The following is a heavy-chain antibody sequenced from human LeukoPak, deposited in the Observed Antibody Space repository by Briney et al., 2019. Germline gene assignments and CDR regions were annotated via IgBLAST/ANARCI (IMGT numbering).Heavy chain of an antibody. J-gene: IGHJ4*02. D-gene: IGHD6-13*01. V-gene: IGHV1-2*02. CDR1: GYPFTGYY. CDR2: INPNSGGT. Sequence: ASVKVSCKASGYPFTGYYMHWVRQAPGQGLEWMGWINPNSGGTNCAQKFQGRVTLTRDTSISTAYMELTRLSSDDTAVYYCARTPSLTYSSSWSASSQIYYFDYWGQGTLVTVSS. CDR3: ARTPSLTYSSSWSASSQIYYFDY.